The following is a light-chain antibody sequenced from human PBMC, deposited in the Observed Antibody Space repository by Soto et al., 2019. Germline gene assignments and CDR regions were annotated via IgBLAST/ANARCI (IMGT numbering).Light chain of an antibody. CDR3: QQYFSFPYT. J-gene: IGKJ2*01. CDR1: QSVLYSSNNKNY. Sequence: DIVLTQSPDSLAVSLGERATINCKSSQSVLYSSNNKNYLAWYQQKPGQPPKLLIYWASTRESGVPDRFSGSGSGTDFTLTISSLQAEDVAVYCQQYFSFPYTFGQGAKLEIK. CDR2: WAS. V-gene: IGKV4-1*01.